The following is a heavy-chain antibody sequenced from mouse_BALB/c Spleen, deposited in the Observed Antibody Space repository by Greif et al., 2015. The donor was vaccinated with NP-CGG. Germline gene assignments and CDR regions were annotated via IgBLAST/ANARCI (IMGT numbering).Heavy chain of an antibody. CDR2: IFPGTGTT. CDR1: GYTFTSYW. V-gene: IGHV1S132*01. D-gene: IGHD2-1*01. Sequence: VQLQQSGAELVKPGASVKLSCKTSGYTFTSYWIQWVKQRPGQGLGWIGEIFPGTGTTYYNEKFKGKATLTIDTSSSTAYMQLSSLTSEDSAVHFCARSGENRNYDAMDYWGQGTSVTVSS. CDR3: ARSGENRNYDAMDY. J-gene: IGHJ4*01.